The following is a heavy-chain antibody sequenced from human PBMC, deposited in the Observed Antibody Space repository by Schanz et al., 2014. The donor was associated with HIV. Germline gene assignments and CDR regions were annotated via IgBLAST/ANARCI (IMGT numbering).Heavy chain of an antibody. J-gene: IGHJ2*01. Sequence: EVQLLESGGGAVRPGGSLRLSCAASGFTFSSYAMSWVRQAPGKGLEWVSLISGSGGHTYYADSVKGRFTISRDNSKNTLYLQMNSLRAEDTAVYYCALSRPSGYGGSWYFDLWGRGTLVAVSS. CDR2: ISGSGGHT. CDR1: GFTFSSYA. D-gene: IGHD2-15*01. V-gene: IGHV3-23*01. CDR3: ALSRPSGYGGSWYFDL.